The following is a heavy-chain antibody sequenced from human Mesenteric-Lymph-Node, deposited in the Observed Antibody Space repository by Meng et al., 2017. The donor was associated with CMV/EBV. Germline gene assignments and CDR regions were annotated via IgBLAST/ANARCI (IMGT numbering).Heavy chain of an antibody. D-gene: IGHD6-13*01. V-gene: IGHV3-23*01. J-gene: IGHJ4*02. CDR2: ISGRGDSP. CDR1: GFTFSNYA. Sequence: GGSLRLSCAVSGFTFSNYAMSWVRQAPGKGLEWVSAISGRGDSPYYADSVTGRFTVSRDNSKNTLYLQMNSLRAEDTAIYYCAKGGVYSSSWGDYWGQGTLVTVSS. CDR3: AKGGVYSSSWGDY.